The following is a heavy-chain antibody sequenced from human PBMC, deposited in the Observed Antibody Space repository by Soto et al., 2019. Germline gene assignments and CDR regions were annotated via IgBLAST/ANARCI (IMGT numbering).Heavy chain of an antibody. CDR2: ISSSSSYI. D-gene: IGHD5-18*01. Sequence: PGGSLRLSCAASGFTFSSYSMNWVRQAPGKGLEWVSSISSSSSYIYYADSVKGRFTISRDNAKNSLYLQMNSLRAEDTAVYYCARDIRGYSYGPRPDYGGNSDYWGQGTLVTVSS. CDR3: ARDIRGYSYGPRPDYGGNSDY. J-gene: IGHJ4*02. V-gene: IGHV3-21*01. CDR1: GFTFSSYS.